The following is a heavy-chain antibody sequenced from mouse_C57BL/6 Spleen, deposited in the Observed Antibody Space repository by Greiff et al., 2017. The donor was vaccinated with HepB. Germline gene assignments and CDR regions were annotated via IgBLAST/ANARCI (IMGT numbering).Heavy chain of an antibody. V-gene: IGHV1-52*01. CDR3: ARTAQATSYYAMDY. CDR1: GYTFTSYW. CDR2: IDPSDSET. Sequence: QVQLQQPGAELVRPGSSVKLSCKASGYTFTSYWMHWVKQRPIQGLEWIGNIDPSDSETHYNQKFKDKATLTVDKSSSTAYMQLSSRTSEDSAVYYCARTAQATSYYAMDYWGQGTSVTVSS. D-gene: IGHD3-2*02. J-gene: IGHJ4*01.